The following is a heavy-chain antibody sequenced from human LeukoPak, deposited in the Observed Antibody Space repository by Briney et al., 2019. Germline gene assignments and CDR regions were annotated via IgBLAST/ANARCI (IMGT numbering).Heavy chain of an antibody. Sequence: ASVKVSCKASGYTFTSYAMNWVRQAPGQGLEWMGWINTNTGNPTYAQGFTGRFVFSLDTSVSTAYLQISSLKAEDTAIYYCARGSGSSLVAAGDYWGQGTLVTVSS. CDR2: INTNTGNP. CDR1: GYTFTSYA. V-gene: IGHV7-4-1*02. D-gene: IGHD6-13*01. J-gene: IGHJ4*02. CDR3: ARGSGSSLVAAGDY.